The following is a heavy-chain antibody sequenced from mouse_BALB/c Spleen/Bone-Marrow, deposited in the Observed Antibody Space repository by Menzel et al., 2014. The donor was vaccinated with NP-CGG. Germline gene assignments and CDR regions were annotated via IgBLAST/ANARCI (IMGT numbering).Heavy chain of an antibody. J-gene: IGHJ2*01. V-gene: IGHV5-9*02. CDR2: ISSGGSYT. CDR3: ARPLTGAYFDY. CDR1: GFAFSSYD. Sequence: EVMLVESGGGLVKPGGSLKLSCAASGFAFSSYDMSWVRQTPEKRLEWVATISSGGSYTYYPDSAKGRFTISRDNARNXLYLQMSSLRSEDTALYYCARPLTGAYFDYWGQGTTLTVSS. D-gene: IGHD4-1*01.